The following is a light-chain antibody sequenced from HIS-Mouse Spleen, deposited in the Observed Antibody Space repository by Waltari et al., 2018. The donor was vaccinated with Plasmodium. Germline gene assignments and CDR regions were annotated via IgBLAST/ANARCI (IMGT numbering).Light chain of an antibody. CDR3: SSYTSSSTQV. V-gene: IGLV2-14*03. CDR1: SSDVGGYNY. CDR2: DVS. Sequence: QSALTQPASVSGSPGQSITISCTGTSSDVGGYNYVSRYQQHPGKAPKLMIYDVSNRPSGVSSRFSGSKSGNTASLTISGLQAEDEADYDCSSYTSSSTQVFGGGTKLTVL. J-gene: IGLJ2*01.